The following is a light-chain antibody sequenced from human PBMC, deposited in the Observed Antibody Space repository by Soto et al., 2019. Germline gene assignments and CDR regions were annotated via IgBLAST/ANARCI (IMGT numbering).Light chain of an antibody. J-gene: IGKJ2*01. CDR3: QQSYHTPYT. V-gene: IGKV1-39*01. CDR2: DAY. CDR1: QSISSY. Sequence: DIQMTQSPNSLSASARDRVTITCRASQSISSYLNWYQQKAGRAPKLLIYDAYRLQSGVPSRFSGSGFGRNFSLTITSLQPEDFATYYCQQSYHTPYTFGQWTNLEIK.